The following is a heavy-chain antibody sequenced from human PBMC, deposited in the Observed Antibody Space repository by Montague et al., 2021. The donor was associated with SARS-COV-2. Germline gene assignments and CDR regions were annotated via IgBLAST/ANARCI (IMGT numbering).Heavy chain of an antibody. CDR3: ARGADYDFWSGFSRYKCFDP. CDR2: INHNGST. D-gene: IGHD3-3*01. Sequence: SETLSLTCAVYGGSPSGYYWAWIRQTPAKGLEWIGEINHNGSTNYNPSLKSRLTISVDTSKKQFSLKLNSMTAADTAVYYCARGADYDFWSGFSRYKCFDPWGLGTPVTVSS. V-gene: IGHV4-34*01. J-gene: IGHJ5*02. CDR1: GGSPSGYY.